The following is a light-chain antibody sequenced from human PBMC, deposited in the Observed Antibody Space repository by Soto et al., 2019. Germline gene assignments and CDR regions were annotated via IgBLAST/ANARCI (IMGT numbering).Light chain of an antibody. V-gene: IGLV1-44*01. J-gene: IGLJ1*01. CDR2: GSD. CDR1: SSNIGSKT. Sequence: QSVLTQPPSASGTPGQRFTISCSGSSSNIGSKTVNWYQQLPGTAPKLLIYGSDQRHSGVPDRFSGSKSGTSASLAISGLQSEDEADYYCAAWDDSLNGCVFGTGTKVTVL. CDR3: AAWDDSLNGCV.